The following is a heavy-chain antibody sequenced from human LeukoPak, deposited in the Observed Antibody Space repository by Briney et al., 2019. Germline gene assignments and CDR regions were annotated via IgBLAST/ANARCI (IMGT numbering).Heavy chain of an antibody. CDR2: ISAYNGNT. V-gene: IGHV1-18*01. CDR3: ARVTTYYYGSGRIPPLY. J-gene: IGHJ4*02. CDR1: GYTFTSYG. Sequence: GASVKVSCKASGYTFTSYGISWVRQAPGQGLEWMGWISAYNGNTNYAQKLQGRVTMTTDTSTSTAYMELRSPRSDDTAVYYCARVTTYYYGSGRIPPLYWGQGTLVTVSS. D-gene: IGHD3-10*01.